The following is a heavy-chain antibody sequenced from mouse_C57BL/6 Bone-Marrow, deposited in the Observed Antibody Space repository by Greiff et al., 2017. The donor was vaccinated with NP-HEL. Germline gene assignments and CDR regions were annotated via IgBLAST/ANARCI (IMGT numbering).Heavy chain of an antibody. CDR3: ARDRKGIIKTVVVPSWYFDV. Sequence: EVMLVESGGGLVKPGGSLKLSCAASGFPFSSYAMSWVRQTPEKRLEWVATISDGGSYTYSPDHVKGRFTISSNHAKNNLYRQRSKLKSEDTAMYYCARDRKGIIKTVVVPSWYFDVWGTGTTVTVSS. CDR2: ISDGGSYT. CDR1: GFPFSSYA. J-gene: IGHJ1*03. D-gene: IGHD1-1*01. V-gene: IGHV5-4*01.